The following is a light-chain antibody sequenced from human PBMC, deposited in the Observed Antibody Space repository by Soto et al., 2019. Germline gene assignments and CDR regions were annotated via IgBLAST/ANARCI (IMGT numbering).Light chain of an antibody. J-gene: IGKJ1*01. Sequence: DIQMTQSPSTLSASVGDRVTITCRASHSISGWLTWYQQKPGKAPKLLIYGASSLETGVPSRFSGSGSGTEFTLSISSLQPDDVATYYCQHFNSYPWPFGQGTKVDIK. V-gene: IGKV1-5*01. CDR2: GAS. CDR3: QHFNSYPWP. CDR1: HSISGW.